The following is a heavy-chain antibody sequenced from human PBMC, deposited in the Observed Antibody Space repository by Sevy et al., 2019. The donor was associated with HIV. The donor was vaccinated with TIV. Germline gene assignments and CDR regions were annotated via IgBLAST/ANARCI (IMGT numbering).Heavy chain of an antibody. CDR3: ARGRIFGVVIYYFDY. Sequence: GGSLRLSCAASGFTFSSYWMSWVRQAPGKGLEWVANIKQDGSEKYYVDSVKGRFTISRDNAKNSLYLQMNSLGAEDTAVYYCARGRIFGVVIYYFDYWGQGTLVTVSS. J-gene: IGHJ4*02. D-gene: IGHD3-3*02. V-gene: IGHV3-7*01. CDR2: IKQDGSEK. CDR1: GFTFSSYW.